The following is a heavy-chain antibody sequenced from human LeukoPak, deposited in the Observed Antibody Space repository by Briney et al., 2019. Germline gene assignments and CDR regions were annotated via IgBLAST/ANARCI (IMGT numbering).Heavy chain of an antibody. CDR3: ARKTLSSSHAFDI. J-gene: IGHJ3*02. CDR1: GGTFSSYD. V-gene: IGHV1-69*13. Sequence: SVTVSFKASGGTFSSYDISWVRQAPGQGLEWMVGIIPIFGTANYAQKFQGRVTITADESTSTAYMELSSLRSEDTAVYYCARKTLSSSHAFDIWGQGTIVTVSS. CDR2: IIPIFGTA. D-gene: IGHD6-13*01.